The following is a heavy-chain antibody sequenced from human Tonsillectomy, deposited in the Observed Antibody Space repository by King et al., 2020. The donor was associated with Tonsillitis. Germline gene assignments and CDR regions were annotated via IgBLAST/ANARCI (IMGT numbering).Heavy chain of an antibody. D-gene: IGHD4-17*01. CDR3: ASVRGDYGPPLLDY. CDR1: GGSISRGFYY. V-gene: IGHV4-30-4*01. J-gene: IGHJ4*02. CDR2: INYNDNA. Sequence: VQLQESGPGLVKPSQTLSLTCSVSGGSISRGFYYWTWIRQPPGKGLEWMGYINYNDNAYYNPSLESRVTIAVDTSKNQCSLRLTSVTAADTAVYYCASVRGDYGPPLLDYWGQGTLVTVSS.